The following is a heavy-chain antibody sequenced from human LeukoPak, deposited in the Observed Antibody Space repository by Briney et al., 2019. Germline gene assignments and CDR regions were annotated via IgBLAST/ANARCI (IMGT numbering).Heavy chain of an antibody. V-gene: IGHV3-30*18. CDR2: ISYDGSNK. J-gene: IGHJ6*02. CDR3: AKDGPLHSSSSLGYYGMDV. Sequence: GGSLRLSCAASGFTFSSYGMHWVRQAPGKGLEWVAVISYDGSNKYYADSVKGRFTISRDNSKNTLYLQMNSLRAEDTAVYYCAKDGPLHSSSSLGYYGMDVWGQGTTVTVSS. D-gene: IGHD6-13*01. CDR1: GFTFSSYG.